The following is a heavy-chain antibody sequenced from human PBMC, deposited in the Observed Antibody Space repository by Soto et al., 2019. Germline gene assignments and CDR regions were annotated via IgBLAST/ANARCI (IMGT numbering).Heavy chain of an antibody. CDR3: AHSRPGGYYGSGRDYYYMDV. Sequence: KSGPTLVNPTRTLTLTCTFSGFSVSTSGVRVGWIRQPPGKALEWLTLIYWDDDKRYSPSLKSSLTITKDTSKNQVVLTMTNMDPVDTATYYCAHSRPGGYYGSGRDYYYMDVWGKGTTVTVSS. V-gene: IGHV2-5*02. J-gene: IGHJ6*03. CDR2: IYWDDDK. CDR1: GFSVSTSGVR. D-gene: IGHD3-10*01.